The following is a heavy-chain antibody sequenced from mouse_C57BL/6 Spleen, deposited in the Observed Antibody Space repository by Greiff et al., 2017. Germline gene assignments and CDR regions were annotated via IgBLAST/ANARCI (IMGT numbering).Heavy chain of an antibody. CDR3: ARRDYGSSYAMDY. D-gene: IGHD1-1*01. Sequence: VQLQQSGPELVKPGASVTIPCKASGYTFTDYNMDWVKQSHGKSLEWIGDINPNNGGTIYNQKFKGKATLTVDKSSSTAYMELRSLTSEDTAVYYCARRDYGSSYAMDYWGQGTSVTVSS. CDR2: INPNNGGT. V-gene: IGHV1-18*01. J-gene: IGHJ4*01. CDR1: GYTFTDYN.